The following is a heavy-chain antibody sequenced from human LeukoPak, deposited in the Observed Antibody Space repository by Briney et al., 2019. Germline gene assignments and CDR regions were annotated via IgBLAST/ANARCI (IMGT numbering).Heavy chain of an antibody. V-gene: IGHV1-18*01. J-gene: IGHJ4*02. CDR1: GYTFTSYG. Sequence: GASVKASCKASGYTFTSYGISWVRQAPGQGLEWMGWISAYNGNTNYAQKPQGRVTMTTDTSTSTAYMELRSLRSDDTAVYYCARGRYSGYDFARWVFDYWGQGTLVTVSS. D-gene: IGHD5-12*01. CDR3: ARGRYSGYDFARWVFDY. CDR2: ISAYNGNT.